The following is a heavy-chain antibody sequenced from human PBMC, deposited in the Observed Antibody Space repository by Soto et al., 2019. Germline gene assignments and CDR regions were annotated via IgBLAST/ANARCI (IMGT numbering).Heavy chain of an antibody. J-gene: IGHJ4*02. CDR2: IYYSGST. V-gene: IGHV4-39*01. CDR3: ASQNYDILTGYYSGSFDY. Sequence: PSETLSLTCTFSGGSISSSSYYWGWIRQPPGKGLEWIGSIYYSGSTYYNPSLKSRVAISVDTSKTQFSLKLSSVTAADTAVYYCASQNYDILTGYYSGSFDYWGQGTLVTVSS. D-gene: IGHD3-9*01. CDR1: GGSISSSSYY.